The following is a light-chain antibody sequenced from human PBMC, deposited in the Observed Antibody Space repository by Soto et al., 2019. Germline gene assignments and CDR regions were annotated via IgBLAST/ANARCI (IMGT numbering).Light chain of an antibody. Sequence: DIQMTQSPSSLSASVGDRVTITCRASQTMNNYLIWYQWKPGKAPKLLIYTTSTLQSGVPSRFSGSGSGTDFTLTISSLQPEDCAIYYCQQHYNTPLTFGGGTKVEIK. J-gene: IGKJ4*01. CDR3: QQHYNTPLT. V-gene: IGKV1-39*01. CDR1: QTMNNY. CDR2: TTS.